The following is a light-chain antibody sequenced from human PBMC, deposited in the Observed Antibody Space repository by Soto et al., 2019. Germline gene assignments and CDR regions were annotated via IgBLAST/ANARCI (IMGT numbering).Light chain of an antibody. CDR3: QQYNSYSRT. CDR1: QTISSW. Sequence: QMSQPLSTLSASLRDRVPITCRASQTISSWLAWYQQKPGKAPKLLIYKASTLKSGVPSRFSGSGSGTEFTLTISSLQPDDFATYYCQQYNSYSRTLGQGTKVDIK. V-gene: IGKV1-5*03. J-gene: IGKJ1*01. CDR2: KAS.